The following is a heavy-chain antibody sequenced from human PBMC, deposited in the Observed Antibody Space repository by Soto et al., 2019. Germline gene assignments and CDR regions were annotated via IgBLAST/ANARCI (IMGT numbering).Heavy chain of an antibody. J-gene: IGHJ4*02. Sequence: GGSMEVSCTASGYNFNRCYIHWVRQGHGQGRGGKGWGNPNIGNTGYAQKFQGRVTMTRNTSISTAYMELSSLRSEDTAVYYCARGLPYSSSSDYWGQGTLVTVSS. CDR2: GNPNIGNT. V-gene: IGHV1-8*01. CDR3: ARGLPYSSSSDY. CDR1: GYNFNRCY. D-gene: IGHD6-6*01.